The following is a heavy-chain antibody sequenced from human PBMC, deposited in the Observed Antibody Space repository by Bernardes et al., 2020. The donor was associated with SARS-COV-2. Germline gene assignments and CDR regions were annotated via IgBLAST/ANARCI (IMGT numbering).Heavy chain of an antibody. CDR1: GYDFGDYW. J-gene: IGHJ6*02. D-gene: IGHD6-13*01. CDR3: ARIAEKPQNYNYDYGMDV. V-gene: IGHV5-51*01. CDR2: IYAGDSDT. Sequence: GASLKISCRASGYDFGDYWIGWVRQMPGKGLEWMGIIYAGDSDTIYSPSFQGQVTVSVDESDTIAYLQWSSLKASDTAMYFCARIAEKPQNYNYDYGMDVWGQGTTVIVSS.